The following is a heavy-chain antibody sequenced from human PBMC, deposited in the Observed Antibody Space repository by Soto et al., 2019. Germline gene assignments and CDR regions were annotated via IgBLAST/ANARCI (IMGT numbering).Heavy chain of an antibody. J-gene: IGHJ3*01. Sequence: GASVKVSCKAAGGTFNTYTLFWVRQAPGHGLEWMGRIIPMLPVTNSAQKFQGRLTLTAHKSTGTAFMELTSLTSDDTAVYYCSIGSWSAETFDVWGQGTMVT. CDR2: IIPMLPVT. D-gene: IGHD2-2*01. V-gene: IGHV1-69*02. CDR3: SIGSWSAETFDV. CDR1: GGTFNTYT.